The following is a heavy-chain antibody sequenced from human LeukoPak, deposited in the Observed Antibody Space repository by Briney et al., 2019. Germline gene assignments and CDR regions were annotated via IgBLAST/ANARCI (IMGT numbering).Heavy chain of an antibody. CDR2: IWSDENKK. V-gene: IGHV3-33*06. Sequence: PGGSLRLSCAASGFTFSSYGMHWVRQAPGKGLEWVAVIWSDENKKFYADSVKGRFTISRDNSKNTLYLQMNSLRTEDTAVYYCAKATSVITLFDYWGQGTLVTVSS. J-gene: IGHJ4*02. CDR1: GFTFSSYG. CDR3: AKATSVITLFDY. D-gene: IGHD3-10*01.